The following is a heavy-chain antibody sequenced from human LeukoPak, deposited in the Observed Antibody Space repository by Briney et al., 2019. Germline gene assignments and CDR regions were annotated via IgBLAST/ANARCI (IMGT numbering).Heavy chain of an antibody. CDR3: ARDPNRFDY. J-gene: IGHJ4*02. Sequence: ASVRVSCKASGGSFSSYAINWVRQAPGQGLEWMGGIIPIFGTANYAQKFQDRVTITAVESMSTVYMELSSLRSEDTAVYYCARDPNRFDYWGQGTLVTVSS. V-gene: IGHV1-69*13. D-gene: IGHD2/OR15-2a*01. CDR2: IIPIFGTA. CDR1: GGSFSSYA.